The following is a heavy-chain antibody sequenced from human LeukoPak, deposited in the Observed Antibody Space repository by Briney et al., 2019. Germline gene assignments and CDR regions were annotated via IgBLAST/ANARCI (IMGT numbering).Heavy chain of an antibody. Sequence: SVKVSCKASGGTFSSYGISWVRQAPGQGLEWMGGIIPIFGTANYAQKFQGRVTITADESTSTAYMELSSLRSEDTAVYYCARSQQWLVPKTWYYYYGMDVWGQGTTVTVSS. CDR3: ARSQQWLVPKTWYYYYGMDV. V-gene: IGHV1-69*01. CDR2: IIPIFGTA. D-gene: IGHD6-19*01. J-gene: IGHJ6*02. CDR1: GGTFSSYG.